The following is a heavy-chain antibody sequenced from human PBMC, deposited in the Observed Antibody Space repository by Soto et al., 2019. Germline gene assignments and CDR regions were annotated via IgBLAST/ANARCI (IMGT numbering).Heavy chain of an antibody. CDR3: ARDFPPYHYYRMDV. CDR2: IYYSGST. Sequence: PSETLSLTCTVSGGSISSGDYYWSWIRQPPGKGLEWIGYIYYSGSTYYNPSLKSRVTISVDTSKNQFSLKLSSVTAADTAVYYCARDFPPYHYYRMDVWGQGTTVIVSS. V-gene: IGHV4-30-4*01. CDR1: GGSISSGDYY. J-gene: IGHJ6*02.